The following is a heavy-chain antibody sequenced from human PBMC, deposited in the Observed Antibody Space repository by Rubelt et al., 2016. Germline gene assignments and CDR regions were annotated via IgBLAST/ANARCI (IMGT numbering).Heavy chain of an antibody. V-gene: IGHV3-72*01. D-gene: IGHD6-6*01. CDR1: GFTFSDHY. J-gene: IGHJ4*02. CDR3: AKVGSSSSQGY. CDR2: TRNKANGYTT. Sequence: GGGLVQPGESLRLSCVASGFTFSDHYMDWVRQAPGKGLEWVGRTRNKANGYTTEYAASVRGRFTISRDDSKNSLYLQMSSLKSEDTAVYYCAKVGSSSSQGYWGQGTLVTVSS.